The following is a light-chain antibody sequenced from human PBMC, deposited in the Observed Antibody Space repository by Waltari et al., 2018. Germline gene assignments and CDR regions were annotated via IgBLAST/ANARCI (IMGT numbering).Light chain of an antibody. CDR1: SSNIGNNA. CDR2: YDD. Sequence: QSVLTQPPSVSEAPRQRVTISCSGSSSNIGNNAVNWYQQLPGKAPKLLIYYDDGLPSGGSDRFSGSKFGTSASLAISGLQSEDEADYFCAAWDDSLDALVFGGGTKLTVL. CDR3: AAWDDSLDALV. J-gene: IGLJ2*01. V-gene: IGLV1-36*01.